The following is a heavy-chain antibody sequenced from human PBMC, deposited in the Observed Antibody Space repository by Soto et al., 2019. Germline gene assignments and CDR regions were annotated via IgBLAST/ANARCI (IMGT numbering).Heavy chain of an antibody. CDR3: ARDSGRSDVVPAAISAMDV. V-gene: IGHV1-69*08. J-gene: IGHJ6*02. Sequence: QVQLVQAGAEVQKPGSSLKVSCKGSGGNRYTITWVRQAPGQGLEWMGRIIPMFGIASYAQNLQGRVTMTADKSTSTDYIELSSLRSEDTAVYYCARDSGRSDVVPAAISAMDVWCQGTTVTVSS. CDR2: IIPMFGIA. D-gene: IGHD2-2*01. CDR1: GGNRYT.